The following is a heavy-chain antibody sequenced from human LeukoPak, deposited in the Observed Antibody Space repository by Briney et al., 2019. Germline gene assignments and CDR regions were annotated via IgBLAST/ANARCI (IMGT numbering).Heavy chain of an antibody. J-gene: IGHJ5*02. CDR2: IWYDGSNK. Sequence: GRSLRLSCAAPGFTFSSYGMHWVRQAPGKGLEWVAVIWYDGSNKYYADSVKGRFTISRDNAKNSLYLQMNSLRAEDTAVYYCARDDDYYGSGSYWFDPWGQGTLVTVSS. CDR3: ARDDDYYGSGSYWFDP. V-gene: IGHV3-33*01. D-gene: IGHD3-10*01. CDR1: GFTFSSYG.